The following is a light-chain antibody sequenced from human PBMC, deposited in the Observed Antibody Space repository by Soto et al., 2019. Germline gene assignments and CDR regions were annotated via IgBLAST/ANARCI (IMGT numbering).Light chain of an antibody. CDR2: GAS. J-gene: IGKJ1*01. V-gene: IGKV3-20*01. Sequence: EIVLTQSPGTLSLSPGERATLSCRASHSVFTCQLVVYQQKPHQPHTHLIFGASSRATGISDMFRGSGSGTDFTLTISRLEPEYFAVYYWQQYGRSHRSFGQGTKVDIK. CDR1: HSVFTCQ. CDR3: QQYGRSHRS.